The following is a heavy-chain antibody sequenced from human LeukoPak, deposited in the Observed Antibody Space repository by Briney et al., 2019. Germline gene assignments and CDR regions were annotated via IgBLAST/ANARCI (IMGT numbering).Heavy chain of an antibody. CDR2: IYYSGST. V-gene: IGHV4-39*07. J-gene: IGHJ5*02. Sequence: SETLSLTCAVSGGSISSSSYYWGWIRQPPGKGLEWIGSIYYSGSTYYNPSLKSRVTISVDTSKNQFSLKLSSVTAADTAVYYCARRGITMVRGVFNWFDPWGQGTLVTVSS. CDR1: GGSISSSSYY. CDR3: ARRGITMVRGVFNWFDP. D-gene: IGHD3-10*01.